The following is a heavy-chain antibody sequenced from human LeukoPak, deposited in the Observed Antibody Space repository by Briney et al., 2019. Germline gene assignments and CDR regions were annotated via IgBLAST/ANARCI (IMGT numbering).Heavy chain of an antibody. D-gene: IGHD3-10*01. J-gene: IGHJ4*02. CDR3: ARGIGGSMVRGA. V-gene: IGHV1-8*01. CDR2: MNPNSGNT. Sequence: ASVKVSCKASGYTFTSYDINWVRQASGQGLEWMGWMNPNSGNTGYAQKFQGRVTMTRNTSISTAYMELSSLRSEDTAVYYCARGIGGSMVRGAWGQGTLVTVSS. CDR1: GYTFTSYD.